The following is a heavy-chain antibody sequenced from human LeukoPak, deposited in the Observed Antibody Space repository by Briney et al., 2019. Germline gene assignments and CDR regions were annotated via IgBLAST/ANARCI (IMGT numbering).Heavy chain of an antibody. CDR1: GGSISSGGYY. D-gene: IGHD5-12*01. Sequence: SQTLSLTCTVSGGSISSGGYYWSWIRQHPGKGLEWIGYIYYSGSTYYNPSLKSRVTISVDTSKNQFSLKLSSVTAADTAVYYCARDAGSGYDSPYFDYWGQGTLVTVSS. CDR3: ARDAGSGYDSPYFDY. J-gene: IGHJ4*02. CDR2: IYYSGST. V-gene: IGHV4-31*03.